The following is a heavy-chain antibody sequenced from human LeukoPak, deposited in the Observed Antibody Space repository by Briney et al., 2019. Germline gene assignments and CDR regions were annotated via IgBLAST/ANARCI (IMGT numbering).Heavy chain of an antibody. D-gene: IGHD3-3*01. CDR1: GYTFTSYY. V-gene: IGHV1-46*01. CDR2: INPSGGST. CDR3: ARELTIFGVVIRGTIDY. J-gene: IGHJ4*02. Sequence: ASVKVSCKASGYTFTSYYMHWVRQAPGQGLEWMGIINPSGGSTSYAQKFQGRVTMTRDTSTSTVYMELSSLRSEDTAVYYCARELTIFGVVIRGTIDYWGQGTLVTVSS.